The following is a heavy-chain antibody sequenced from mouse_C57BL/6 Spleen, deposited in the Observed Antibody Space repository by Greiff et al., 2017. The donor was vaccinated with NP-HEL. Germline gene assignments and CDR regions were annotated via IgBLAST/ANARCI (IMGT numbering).Heavy chain of an antibody. D-gene: IGHD1-1*01. J-gene: IGHJ1*03. Sequence: QVQLKQSGAELVKPGASVKISCKASGYAFSSYWMNWVKQRPGKGLEWIGQIYPGDGDTNYNGKFKGKATLTADKSSSTAYMQLSSLTSEDSAVYFCARKGVYYGSSRYWYFDVWGTGTTVTVSS. V-gene: IGHV1-80*01. CDR2: IYPGDGDT. CDR3: ARKGVYYGSSRYWYFDV. CDR1: GYAFSSYW.